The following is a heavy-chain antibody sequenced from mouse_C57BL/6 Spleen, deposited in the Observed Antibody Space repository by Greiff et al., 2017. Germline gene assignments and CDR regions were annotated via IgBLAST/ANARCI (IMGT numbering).Heavy chain of an antibody. V-gene: IGHV5-4*01. Sequence: EVQVVESGGGLVKPGGSLKLSCAASGFTFSSYAMSWVRQTPEKRLEWVATISDGGSYTYSPDNVKGRFTISRDNAKNNLYLQMSHLESEDTAMYYCARDRGYASGCWGQGTTLTVSS. J-gene: IGHJ2*01. CDR2: ISDGGSYT. CDR3: ARDRGYASGC. D-gene: IGHD6-1*01. CDR1: GFTFSSYA.